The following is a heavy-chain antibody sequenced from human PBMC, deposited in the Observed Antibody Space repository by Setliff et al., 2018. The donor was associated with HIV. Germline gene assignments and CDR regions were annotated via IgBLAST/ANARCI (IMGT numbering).Heavy chain of an antibody. J-gene: IGHJ6*03. V-gene: IGHV4-39*01. CDR2: ISFSGNT. CDR3: ARSGLYRGYSSRRYYYYMDV. D-gene: IGHD6-13*01. CDR1: GGSIRSSGFH. Sequence: PSETLSLTCAVSGGSIRSSGFHWGWIRQPPGRGLEWIASISFSGNTYYNPSLKNRVTISVDTSKNQFSLKTSSVTATDTAVYYCARSGLYRGYSSRRYYYYMDVWGKGTTVTVSS.